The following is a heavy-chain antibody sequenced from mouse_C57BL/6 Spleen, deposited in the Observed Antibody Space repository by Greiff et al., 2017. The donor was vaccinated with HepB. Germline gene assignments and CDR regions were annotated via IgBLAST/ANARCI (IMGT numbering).Heavy chain of an antibody. V-gene: IGHV2-2*01. J-gene: IGHJ3*01. CDR1: GFSLTSYG. Sequence: QVQLQQSGPGLVQPSQSLSITCTVSGFSLTSYGVHWVRQSPGKGLEWLGVIWSGGSTDYNAAFISRLSISKDNSKSQVFFKMNSLQADDTAIYYCARRGNYYYGSSYDAWFAYWGQGTLVTVSA. CDR2: IWSGGST. D-gene: IGHD1-1*01. CDR3: ARRGNYYYGSSYDAWFAY.